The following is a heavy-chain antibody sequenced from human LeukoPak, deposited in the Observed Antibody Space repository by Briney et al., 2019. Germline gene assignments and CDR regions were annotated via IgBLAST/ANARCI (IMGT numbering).Heavy chain of an antibody. Sequence: SETLSLTCAVSGGSISSYYWCWIRHPPGKGLEWIAYIYYSGSTTHNPSLKSRVTISVETSKNQFSLKLSPGAAADTVVYYWASIYCVGGSCRCDYWGKGTLVTVSS. J-gene: IGHJ4*02. CDR2: IYYSGST. CDR3: ASIYCVGGSCRCDY. CDR1: GGSISSYY. D-gene: IGHD2-15*01. V-gene: IGHV4-59*01.